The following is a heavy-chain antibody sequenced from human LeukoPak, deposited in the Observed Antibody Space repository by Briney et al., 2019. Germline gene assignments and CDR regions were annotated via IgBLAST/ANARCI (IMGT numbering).Heavy chain of an antibody. CDR3: ARDIRDGSDS. V-gene: IGHV3-69-1*02. CDR2: VSASSDI. Sequence: KPGGSLRLSCAASGFTFSSYTMNWVRQAPGKGLQWVSTVSASSDIHYSDSVKGRFTISRDNARNSLYLQMNSLRAEDTAVYYCARDIRDGSDSWGQGTLVTVSS. D-gene: IGHD5-24*01. CDR1: GFTFSSYT. J-gene: IGHJ5*01.